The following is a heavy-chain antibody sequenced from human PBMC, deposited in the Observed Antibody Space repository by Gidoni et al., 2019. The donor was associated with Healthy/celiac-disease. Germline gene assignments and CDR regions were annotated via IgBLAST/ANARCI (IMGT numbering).Heavy chain of an antibody. V-gene: IGHV3-74*01. J-gene: IGHJ4*02. D-gene: IGHD3-16*02. Sequence: EVQLVEAGGGLVQPGGSLRLSCAASGFTFSSNWMHWVRQAPGKGLVWVSRINSDGSSTSYADSVKCRFTLSRDNAKNTLYPQMNSLRAEDTSVYYCARANYDYIWGSYRGFDYWGQGTLVTVSS. CDR3: ARANYDYIWGSYRGFDY. CDR2: INSDGSST. CDR1: GFTFSSNW.